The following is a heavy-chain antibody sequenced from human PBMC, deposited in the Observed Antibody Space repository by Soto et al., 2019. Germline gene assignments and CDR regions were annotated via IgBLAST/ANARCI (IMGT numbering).Heavy chain of an antibody. Sequence: GGSLRLSCAASGITFSSYGMHWVRQAPGKGLEWVAVISYDGINKYYADSVKGRFTVSRDNSKNTLYLQMNSLRDEDTALYYCARDFSRGGSGYYPFDSWGRGTLVTVSS. CDR2: ISYDGINK. V-gene: IGHV3-30*03. J-gene: IGHJ4*02. CDR3: ARDFSRGGSGYYPFDS. D-gene: IGHD3-22*01. CDR1: GITFSSYG.